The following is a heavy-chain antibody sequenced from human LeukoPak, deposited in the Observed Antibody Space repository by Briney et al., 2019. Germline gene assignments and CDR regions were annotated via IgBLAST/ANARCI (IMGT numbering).Heavy chain of an antibody. J-gene: IGHJ4*02. CDR3: ARDRRRRGSYYDSSGYDAGGDY. CDR2: INPSFGST. Sequence: ASVKVSCKASGYTFTSYYMHWVRQAPGQGLEWMGIINPSFGSTNYAQKFQGRVTITRDTSTSTAYMELSSLRSEDTAVYYCARDRRRRGSYYDSSGYDAGGDYWGQGTLVTVSS. CDR1: GYTFTSYY. V-gene: IGHV1-46*01. D-gene: IGHD3-22*01.